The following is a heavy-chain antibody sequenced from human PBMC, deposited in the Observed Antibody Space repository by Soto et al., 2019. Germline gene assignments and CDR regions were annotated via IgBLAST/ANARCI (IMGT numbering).Heavy chain of an antibody. CDR1: GFTFTRYS. J-gene: IGHJ4*02. V-gene: IGHV3-21*06. CDR2: ISSTTNYI. CDR3: ARESEDLTSNFDY. Sequence: GGSLRLSCAASGFTFTRYSMNWVRQAPGKGLEWVSSISSTTNYIYYGDSMKGRFTISRENAKNSLYLEMNSLRAEDTAVYYCARESEDLTSNFDYWGQGTLVTVSS.